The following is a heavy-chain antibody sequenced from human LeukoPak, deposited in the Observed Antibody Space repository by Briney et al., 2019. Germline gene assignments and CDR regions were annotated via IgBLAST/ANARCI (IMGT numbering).Heavy chain of an antibody. CDR3: ANLHYDILTGYIYYFDY. CDR1: GFTFSTYG. D-gene: IGHD3-9*01. Sequence: PGGSLRLSCAAYGFTFSTYGMSWVRQAPGKGLEWVSSISGSGASTYYADSVKGRFTISRDNSKDTLYLQMNSLRAEDTAVYYCANLHYDILTGYIYYFDYWGQGTLVTVSS. CDR2: ISGSGAST. J-gene: IGHJ4*02. V-gene: IGHV3-23*01.